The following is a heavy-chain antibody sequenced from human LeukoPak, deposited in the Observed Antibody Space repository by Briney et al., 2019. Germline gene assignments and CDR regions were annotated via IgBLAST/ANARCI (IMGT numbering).Heavy chain of an antibody. D-gene: IGHD6-19*01. CDR2: ITTGRGET. CDR3: ARGGKQWRGGNYFDS. V-gene: IGHV1-3*03. J-gene: IGHJ4*02. Sequence: ASVKVSCKASGYTFTDYALHWVRQAPGQSLEWMGWITTGRGETRYSQEFQRRITFTRDTSASTVYMDLSDLRSEDTAVYYCARGGKQWRGGNYFDSRGQGTLVAVSS. CDR1: GYTFTDYA.